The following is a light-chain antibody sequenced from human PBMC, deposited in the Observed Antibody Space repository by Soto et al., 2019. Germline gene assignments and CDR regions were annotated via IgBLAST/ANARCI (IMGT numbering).Light chain of an antibody. J-gene: IGKJ4*01. Sequence: EIVLTQSPGTLSLSPGERATLSCRASQSVGSSYLAWYQQKPGQAPRLLIYGASTRATGIPVRFSGSGSGTELTLTISSLLSEDFAVYYCHQYYKWPLTFGGGTKGDIK. CDR3: HQYYKWPLT. V-gene: IGKV3-15*01. CDR2: GAS. CDR1: QSVGSSY.